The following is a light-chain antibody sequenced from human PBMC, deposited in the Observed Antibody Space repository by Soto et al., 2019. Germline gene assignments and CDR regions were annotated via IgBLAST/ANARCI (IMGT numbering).Light chain of an antibody. CDR2: DAS. CDR1: QSVNSN. Sequence: EIVMTQSPVTLSVSPGDRATLSCRASQSVNSNLAWYQQKPGQAPRLLIYDASKRATGIPARFSGRGSGTDFTLTISSLEPEDFAVYYCQQRSNWPPVITFGQGTRLEIK. V-gene: IGKV3-11*01. CDR3: QQRSNWPPVIT. J-gene: IGKJ5*01.